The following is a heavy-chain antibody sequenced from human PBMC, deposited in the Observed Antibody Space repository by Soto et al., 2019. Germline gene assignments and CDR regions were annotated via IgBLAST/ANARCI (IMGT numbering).Heavy chain of an antibody. CDR3: AKGTYDSSGYYTAPDY. V-gene: IGHV3-9*01. CDR1: GFSFDDYA. CDR2: ITWNSGYI. D-gene: IGHD3-22*01. J-gene: IGHJ4*02. Sequence: EVQLVESGGGLVQPGRSLRLSCAASGFSFDDYAMHWVRQAPGRGLEWVSGITWNSGYIGYADSVKGRFTISKDNAKTSLYLKTNSLRPEDTAVYYCAKGTYDSSGYYTAPDYWGQGTLVTVSS.